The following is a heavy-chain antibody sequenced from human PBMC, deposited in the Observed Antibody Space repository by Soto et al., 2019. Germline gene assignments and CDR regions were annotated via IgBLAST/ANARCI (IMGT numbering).Heavy chain of an antibody. D-gene: IGHD2-2*01. CDR2: ISGSGGST. CDR1: GFTFSSYA. Sequence: EVQLLESGGGLVQPGGSLILSCAASGFTFSSYAMSWVRQAPGKGLEWVSAISGSGGSTYYADSVKGRFTISRDNSKNTLYLQMNSLTAEDTAVHYCAKAGVVPAANDYWGQGTLDTVSS. V-gene: IGHV3-23*01. J-gene: IGHJ4*02. CDR3: AKAGVVPAANDY.